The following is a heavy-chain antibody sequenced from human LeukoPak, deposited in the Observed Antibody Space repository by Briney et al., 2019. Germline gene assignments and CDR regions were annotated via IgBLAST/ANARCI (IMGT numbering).Heavy chain of an antibody. CDR2: ISSSSSYI. CDR1: GFTFSSYS. CDR3: ARDLEGRRSQWIQLWYQDAFDI. D-gene: IGHD5-18*01. V-gene: IGHV3-21*01. Sequence: PGGSLRLSCAASGFTFSSYSMNWVRQAPGKGLEWVSSISSSSSYIYYADSVKGRFTISRDNAKNSLYLQMNSLRAEDTAVYYCARDLEGRRSQWIQLWYQDAFDIWGQGTMVTVSS. J-gene: IGHJ3*02.